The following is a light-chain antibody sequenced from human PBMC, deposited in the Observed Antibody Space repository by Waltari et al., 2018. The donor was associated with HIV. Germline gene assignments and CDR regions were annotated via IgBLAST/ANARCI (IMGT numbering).Light chain of an antibody. CDR2: ELH. V-gene: IGLV2-14*01. CDR1: STDIGFYNL. Sequence: HSALTQPASVSGSPGQSITISCTGSSTDIGFYNLVSWYQQHPGKAPQLIIYELHSRPAGVPERCSGPKSGNTASLTISMLQADDEADYYCSSYVNTDTLIFGGGTKLTVL. CDR3: SSYVNTDTLI. J-gene: IGLJ2*01.